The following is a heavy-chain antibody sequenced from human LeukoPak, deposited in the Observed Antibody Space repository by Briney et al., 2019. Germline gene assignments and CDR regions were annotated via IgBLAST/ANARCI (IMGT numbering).Heavy chain of an antibody. CDR3: ARHRPNYYDSSGYPPFDAFDI. CDR1: GGSFSGYS. D-gene: IGHD3-22*01. V-gene: IGHV4-34*01. CDR2: INHSGGT. J-gene: IGHJ3*02. Sequence: SETLSLTCAVYGGSFSGYSWNWIRQPPVKGLEWIGEINHSGGTNYNPSLKSRVTISVDTSKNQFSLKLSSVTAADTAVYYCARHRPNYYDSSGYPPFDAFDIWGQGTMVTVSS.